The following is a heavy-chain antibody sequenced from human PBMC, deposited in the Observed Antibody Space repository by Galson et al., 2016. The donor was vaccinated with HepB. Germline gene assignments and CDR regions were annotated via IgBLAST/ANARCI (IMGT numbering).Heavy chain of an antibody. CDR3: AKSGGMNYYYYMDV. Sequence: SLRLSCAASGFMFSTYWMQWVRQAPGEGLVWVSLIDPDGTTIDYVDSVRGRFSISRDNAKNSLYLQMNSLRAEDTALYYCAKSGGMNYYYYMDVWGKGTTVTVSS. CDR1: GFMFSTYW. D-gene: IGHD1-26*01. V-gene: IGHV3-74*01. J-gene: IGHJ6*03. CDR2: IDPDGTTI.